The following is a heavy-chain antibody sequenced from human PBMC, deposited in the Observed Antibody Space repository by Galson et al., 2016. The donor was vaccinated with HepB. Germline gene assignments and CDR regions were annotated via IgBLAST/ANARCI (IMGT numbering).Heavy chain of an antibody. Sequence: SLRLSCAVSGFSLSDSYMTWVRQTPGERLEWVSVVYGGGTTYYADSVKGRFTISRDTSKHTVYLQLNSRTVEDTAVYYCVRNLYTTSRVSWGQGTVVTVSS. V-gene: IGHV3-66*01. CDR2: VYGGGTT. D-gene: IGHD2-2*02. CDR3: VRNLYTTSRVS. CDR1: GFSLSDSY. J-gene: IGHJ5*02.